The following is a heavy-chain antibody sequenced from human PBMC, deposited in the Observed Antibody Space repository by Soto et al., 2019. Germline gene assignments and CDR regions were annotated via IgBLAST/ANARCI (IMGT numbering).Heavy chain of an antibody. V-gene: IGHV3-23*01. CDR1: GFTFSSYA. CDR2: ISGSGGST. D-gene: IGHD3-10*01. Sequence: GGSLRLSCAASGFTFSSYAVSWVRQAPGKGLEWVSAISGSGGSTYYADSVKGRFTISRDNSKNTLYLQMNSLRAEDTAVYYCAKSDLLSRGRLWFDIWGQGTMVTVSS. J-gene: IGHJ3*02. CDR3: AKSDLLSRGRLWFDI.